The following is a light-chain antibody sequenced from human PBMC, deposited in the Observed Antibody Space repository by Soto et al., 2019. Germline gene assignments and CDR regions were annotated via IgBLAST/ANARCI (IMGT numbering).Light chain of an antibody. V-gene: IGKV2-28*01. J-gene: IGKJ3*01. CDR3: MQALQTPT. CDR2: LAS. Sequence: DIVVTQSPPSLPVTPGEPASISCRSSQSLLYSNGNNYLDWYLQKPGQSPQLLIYLASNRASGVPDRFSGSGSGTDFTLKISRVEAEDVGVYYCMQALQTPTFGPGTKVDIK. CDR1: QSLLYSNGNNY.